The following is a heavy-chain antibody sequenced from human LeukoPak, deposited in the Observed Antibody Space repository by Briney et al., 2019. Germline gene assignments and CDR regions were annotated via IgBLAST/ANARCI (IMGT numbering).Heavy chain of an antibody. J-gene: IGHJ4*02. CDR2: IYYSGST. CDR1: GGSISSYY. V-gene: IGHV4-59*12. D-gene: IGHD2-2*01. Sequence: PSETLSLTCTVSGGSISSYYWSWIRQPPGKGLEWIGYIYYSGSTNYNPSLKSRVTISVDTSKNQFSLKLSSVTAADTAVYYCARVPRAIRVPAAVIDYWGQGTLVTVSS. CDR3: ARVPRAIRVPAAVIDY.